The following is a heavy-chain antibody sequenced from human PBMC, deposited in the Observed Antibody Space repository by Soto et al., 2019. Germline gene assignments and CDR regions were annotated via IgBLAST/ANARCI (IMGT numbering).Heavy chain of an antibody. Sequence: QVQLVQSGAEVKKPGASVKVSCKASGYTFTGYYMHWVRQAPGQGLEWMGWINPNSGGTNYAQKCQGWVTMTRDTSISTAYMELSRLRSDDTAVYYCARWYSSSSSRDFYYGMDVWGQGTTVTVSS. CDR2: INPNSGGT. J-gene: IGHJ6*02. V-gene: IGHV1-2*04. CDR3: ARWYSSSSSRDFYYGMDV. D-gene: IGHD6-6*01. CDR1: GYTFTGYY.